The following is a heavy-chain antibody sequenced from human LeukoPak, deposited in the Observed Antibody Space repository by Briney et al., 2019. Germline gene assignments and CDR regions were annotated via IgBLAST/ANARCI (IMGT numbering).Heavy chain of an antibody. D-gene: IGHD3-22*01. CDR1: GGSTSSYY. Sequence: SETLSLTCTVSGGSTSSYYWSWTRQPPGKGLEWIGYIYYSGSTNYNPSLKSRVTISVDTSKNQFSLKLSSVTAADTAVYYCARHSGGYYYDSSGYWYFDYWGQGTLVTVSS. J-gene: IGHJ4*02. CDR3: ARHSGGYYYDSSGYWYFDY. V-gene: IGHV4-59*08. CDR2: IYYSGST.